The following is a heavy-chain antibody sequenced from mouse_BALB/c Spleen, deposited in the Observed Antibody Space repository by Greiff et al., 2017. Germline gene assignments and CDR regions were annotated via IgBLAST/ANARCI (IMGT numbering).Heavy chain of an antibody. V-gene: IGHV4-1*02. J-gene: IGHJ4*01. CDR1: GFDFSRYW. CDR3: ARLYYYGSRPYAMDY. CDR2: INPDSSTI. D-gene: IGHD1-1*01. Sequence: EVKLMESGGGLVQPGGSLKLSCAASGFDFSRYWMSWVRQAPGKGLEWIGEINPDSSTINYTPSLKDKFIISRDNAKNTLYLQMSKVRSEDTALYYCARLYYYGSRPYAMDYWGQGTSVTVSS.